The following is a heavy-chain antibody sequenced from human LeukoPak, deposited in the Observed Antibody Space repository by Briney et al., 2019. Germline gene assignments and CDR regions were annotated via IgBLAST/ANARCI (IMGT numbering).Heavy chain of an antibody. Sequence: PSETLSLTSAVSGGSISSGGYSWSWIRQPPGKGLEWIGYIYHSGGTYYNPSLKSRVTISVDRSKNQFSLKLSSVTAADTAVYYCARADYDGAYDYWGQGTLVTVSS. CDR1: GGSISSGGYS. CDR2: IYHSGGT. D-gene: IGHD4-17*01. V-gene: IGHV4-30-2*01. CDR3: ARADYDGAYDY. J-gene: IGHJ4*02.